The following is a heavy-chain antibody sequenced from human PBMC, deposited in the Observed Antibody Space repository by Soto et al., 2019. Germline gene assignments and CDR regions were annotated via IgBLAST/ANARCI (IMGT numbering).Heavy chain of an antibody. CDR1: GFTFGDYA. D-gene: IGHD6-19*01. V-gene: IGHV3-49*03. CDR2: IRSKAYGGTT. Sequence: GGSLRLSCTASGFTFGDYAMSWFRQAPGKGLEWVGFIRSKAYGGTTEYAASVKGRFTISRDDSKSIAYLQMNSLKTEDTAVHYCTRDLGYSSGWYLDAFDIWGQGTMVTVSS. J-gene: IGHJ3*02. CDR3: TRDLGYSSGWYLDAFDI.